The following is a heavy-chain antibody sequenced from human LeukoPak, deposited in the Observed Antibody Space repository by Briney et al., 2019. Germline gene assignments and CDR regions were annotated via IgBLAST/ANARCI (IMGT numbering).Heavy chain of an antibody. J-gene: IGHJ4*02. CDR1: GGSFSGYY. CDR2: INHSGST. CDR3: AGQTYDYVWGSYLYYFDY. Sequence: QPSETLSLTCAVYGGSFSGYYWSWIRQPPGKGLEWIGEINHSGSTNYNPSLKSRVTISVDTSKNQFSLKLSSVTAVDTAVYYCAGQTYDYVWGSYLYYFDYWGQGTLVTVSS. D-gene: IGHD3-16*01. V-gene: IGHV4-34*01.